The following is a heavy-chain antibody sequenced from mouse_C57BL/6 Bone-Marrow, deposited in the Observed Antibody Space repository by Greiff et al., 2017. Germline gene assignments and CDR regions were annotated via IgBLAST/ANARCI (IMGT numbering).Heavy chain of an antibody. CDR1: GYSFTDYN. D-gene: IGHD1-1*01. CDR2: INPNYGTT. Sequence: VQLKESGPELVKPGASVKISCKASGYSFTDYNMNWVKQSNGKSLEWIGVINPNYGTTSYNQKFKGKATLTVDQSSSTAYMQLNSLTSEDSAVYYDASRLLLRGVYYAMDYWGQGTSVTVSS. V-gene: IGHV1-39*01. CDR3: ASRLLLRGVYYAMDY. J-gene: IGHJ4*01.